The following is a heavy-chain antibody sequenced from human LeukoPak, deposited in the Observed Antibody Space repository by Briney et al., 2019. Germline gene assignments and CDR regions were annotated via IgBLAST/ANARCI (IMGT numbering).Heavy chain of an antibody. V-gene: IGHV3-53*01. CDR1: GFSVSSNY. D-gene: IGHD6-19*01. CDR3: ASGGDPQWLVHGEY. Sequence: AWGSLRLSCAASGFSVSSNYMIWVRQAPGKGLEWVSVLYSAGSTYFADSVKGRFTISRDNSKNTLYLQMNSLKPEDTAVYYCASGGDPQWLVHGEYWGQGTLVTVS. CDR2: LYSAGST. J-gene: IGHJ4*02.